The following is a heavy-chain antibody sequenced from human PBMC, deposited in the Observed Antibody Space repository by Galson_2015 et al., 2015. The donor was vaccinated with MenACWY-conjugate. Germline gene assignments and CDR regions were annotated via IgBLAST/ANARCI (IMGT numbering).Heavy chain of an antibody. CDR1: GYSFTSYW. V-gene: IGHV5-10-1*01. D-gene: IGHD2-15*01. CDR2: IDPSDSYT. Sequence: QSGAEVKKPGESLRISCKGSGYSFTSYWISWVRQMPGKGLEWMGRIDPSDSYTNYSPSFQGHVTISADKSISTAYLQWSSLKASDTAMYYCARGFYEGLLGYYYGMDVWGQGTTVTVSS. CDR3: ARGFYEGLLGYYYGMDV. J-gene: IGHJ6*02.